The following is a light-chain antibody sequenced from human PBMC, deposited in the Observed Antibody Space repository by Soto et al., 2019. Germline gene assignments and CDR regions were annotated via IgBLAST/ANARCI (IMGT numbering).Light chain of an antibody. J-gene: IGKJ3*01. Sequence: DIVMTQSPDSLAVSLGERATINCKSSQSVLYSSNNKNYLAWYQQKPGQPPKLPIYWASTRESGVPDRFSGTGSGTDFTLTISSLQAEDVAVYYCQQYSSTPFTFGPGTKVDIK. CDR1: QSVLYSSNNKNY. CDR3: QQYSSTPFT. V-gene: IGKV4-1*01. CDR2: WAS.